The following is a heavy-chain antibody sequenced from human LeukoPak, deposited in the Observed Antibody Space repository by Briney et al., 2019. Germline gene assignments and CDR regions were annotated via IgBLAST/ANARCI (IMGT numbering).Heavy chain of an antibody. CDR2: IDPGDSDT. CDR3: ARQPSIAAAGTYYYYMDV. J-gene: IGHJ6*03. V-gene: IGHV5-51*01. CDR1: GYYFTNSW. Sequence: GESLKTSCKASGYYFTNSWIGWVRQMPGKGLEWMGMIDPGDSDTRYSPSFQGQVTISADKSISTAYLQWSSLKASDTAMYYCARQPSIAAAGTYYYYMDVWGKGTTVTVSS. D-gene: IGHD6-13*01.